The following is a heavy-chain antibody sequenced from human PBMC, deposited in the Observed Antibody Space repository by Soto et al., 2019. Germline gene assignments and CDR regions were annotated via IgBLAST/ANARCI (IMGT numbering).Heavy chain of an antibody. D-gene: IGHD3-22*01. CDR2: ISGSGGST. V-gene: IGHV3-23*01. CDR1: GFTFSSYA. CDR3: AKVSTYYYDSSGYYLLETFDY. J-gene: IGHJ4*02. Sequence: GGSLRLSYAASGFTFSSYAMSWVRQAPGKGLEWVSAISGSGGSTYYADSVKGRFTISRDNSKNTLYLQMNSLRAEDTAVYYCAKVSTYYYDSSGYYLLETFDYWGQGTLVTVSS.